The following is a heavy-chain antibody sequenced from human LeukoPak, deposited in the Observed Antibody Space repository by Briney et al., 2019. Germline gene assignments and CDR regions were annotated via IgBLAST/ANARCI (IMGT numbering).Heavy chain of an antibody. CDR2: IYHSGST. D-gene: IGHD6-13*01. CDR3: AREAGTGRFDY. Sequence: PSETLSLTCAVSGGSISNGGYSWSWIRQPPGKGLEWIGYIYHSGSTYYNPSLKSRVTISVDRSKNQFSLKLSSVTAADTAVYYCAREAGTGRFDYWGQGTLVTVSS. J-gene: IGHJ4*02. CDR1: GGSISNGGYS. V-gene: IGHV4-30-2*01.